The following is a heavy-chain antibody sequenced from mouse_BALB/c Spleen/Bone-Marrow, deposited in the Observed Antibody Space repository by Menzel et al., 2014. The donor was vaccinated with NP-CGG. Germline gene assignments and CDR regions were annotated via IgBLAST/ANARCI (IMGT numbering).Heavy chain of an antibody. CDR3: ARQILRGFGY. V-gene: IGHV5-12-1*01. D-gene: IGHD1-1*01. CDR2: ISSGGGST. CDR1: GFAFSSYD. Sequence: EVQGVESGGGLVKPGGSLKLSCAASGFAFSSYDMSWVRQAPEKRLEWAAYISSGGGSTYYADTVKGRFTISRDNAKNTLYLQMSSLKSEDTAMYYGARQILRGFGYWGQGTPVTVSA. J-gene: IGHJ3*02.